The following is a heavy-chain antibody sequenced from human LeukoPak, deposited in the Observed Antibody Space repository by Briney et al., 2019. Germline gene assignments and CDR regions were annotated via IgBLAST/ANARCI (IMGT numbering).Heavy chain of an antibody. Sequence: GGSLRLSCVASGFTFSRYWMHWVRQAPGKGLVWVSRINSDGSTTIYADSVKGRFTISRNNAKNTLYLQMNSLRAEDTAVYFCASGPTGFAWGQGTLVTVSS. J-gene: IGHJ5*02. CDR3: ASGPTGFA. CDR1: GFTFSRYW. CDR2: INSDGSTT. V-gene: IGHV3-74*01. D-gene: IGHD1-14*01.